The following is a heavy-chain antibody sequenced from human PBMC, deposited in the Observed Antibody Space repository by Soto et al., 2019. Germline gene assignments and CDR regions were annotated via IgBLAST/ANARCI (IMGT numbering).Heavy chain of an antibody. J-gene: IGHJ4*02. CDR2: IYHSGST. CDR3: ARDPLVLVVAGIGCFDY. D-gene: IGHD2-21*02. Sequence: SETLSLTCAVSGGSISSGGYSWSWIRQPPGKGLEWIGYIYHSGSTNYNPSLKSRVTISVDKSKNQFSLKLSSVTAADTAVYYCARDPLVLVVAGIGCFDYWGQGTLVTSPQ. V-gene: IGHV4-30-2*01. CDR1: GGSISSGGYS.